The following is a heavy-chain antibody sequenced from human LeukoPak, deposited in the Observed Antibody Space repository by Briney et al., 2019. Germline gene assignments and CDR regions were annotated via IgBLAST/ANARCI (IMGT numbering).Heavy chain of an antibody. CDR3: AKVGYCSSTSCYTNYCYMDV. CDR2: IRCDGSNK. J-gene: IGHJ6*03. D-gene: IGHD2-2*02. CDR1: GFTFSSYG. V-gene: IGHV3-30*02. Sequence: GGSLRLSCAASGFTFSSYGMHWVRQAPGKGLEWVAFIRCDGSNKYYADSVKGRFTISRDNSKNTLYLQMNSLRAEDTAVYYCAKVGYCSSTSCYTNYCYMDVWGKGTTVTVSS.